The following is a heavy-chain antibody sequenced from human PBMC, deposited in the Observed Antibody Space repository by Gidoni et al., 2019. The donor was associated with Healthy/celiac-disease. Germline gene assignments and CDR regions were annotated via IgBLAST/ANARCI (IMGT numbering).Heavy chain of an antibody. CDR3: ARQPGDILTGYYFDY. Sequence: QLQLQESGPGLVKHSETLSLTCTVSGGSISSRSYYWGWIRQPPGKGLEWIGSIYYSGSTYYNPSLKSRATISVDTSKNQFSLKLSSVTAADTAVYYCARQPGDILTGYYFDYWGQGTLVTVSS. CDR1: GGSISSRSYY. J-gene: IGHJ4*02. CDR2: IYYSGST. D-gene: IGHD3-9*01. V-gene: IGHV4-39*01.